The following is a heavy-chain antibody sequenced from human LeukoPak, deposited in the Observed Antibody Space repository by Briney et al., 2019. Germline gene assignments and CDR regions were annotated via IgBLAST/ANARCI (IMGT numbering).Heavy chain of an antibody. CDR1: GGSFSGYY. V-gene: IGHV4-34*01. CDR2: INHSGST. D-gene: IGHD3-22*01. CDR3: AGGSRGYQEAFDY. Sequence: SETLSLTCAVYGGSFSGYYWSWIRQPPGKGLEWIGEINHSGSTNYNPSLKSRVTISVDTSKNQFSLKLSSVTAADTAMYFCAGGSRGYQEAFDYWGQGTLVPVSS. J-gene: IGHJ4*02.